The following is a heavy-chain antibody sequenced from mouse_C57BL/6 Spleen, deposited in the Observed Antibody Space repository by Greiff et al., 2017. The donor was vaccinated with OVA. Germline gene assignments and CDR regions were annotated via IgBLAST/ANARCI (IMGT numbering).Heavy chain of an antibody. Sequence: VQLQESGAELVRPGASVKLSCKASGYTFTDYYINWVKQRPGQGLEWIARIYPGSGNTYYNEKFKGKATLTAEKSSSTAYMQLSSLTSEDSAVYFCAREGYSKAFDYWGQGTTLTVSS. CDR2: IYPGSGNT. V-gene: IGHV1-76*01. CDR1: GYTFTDYY. J-gene: IGHJ2*01. D-gene: IGHD2-5*01. CDR3: AREGYSKAFDY.